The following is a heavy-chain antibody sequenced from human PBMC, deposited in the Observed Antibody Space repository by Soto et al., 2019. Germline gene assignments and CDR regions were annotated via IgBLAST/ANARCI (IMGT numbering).Heavy chain of an antibody. CDR3: AGDRSNSPDYFDY. J-gene: IGHJ4*02. CDR1: GGSVSSGSYY. Sequence: SETLSLTCTVSGGSVSSGSYYWSWIRQPPGKGLEWIGYIYYSGKTKYNPSLESRITISIDTSKNHFSLKLSSVSAADTAVYYCAGDRSNSPDYFDYWGQGTLVTVSS. D-gene: IGHD4-4*01. V-gene: IGHV4-61*03. CDR2: IYYSGKT.